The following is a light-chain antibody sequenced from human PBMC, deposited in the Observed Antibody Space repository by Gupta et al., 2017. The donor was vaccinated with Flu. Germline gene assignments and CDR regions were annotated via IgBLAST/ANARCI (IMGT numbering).Light chain of an antibody. V-gene: IGKV2-30*01. J-gene: IGKJ4*01. CDR1: QSLVYSDGNTY. CDR3: RQGKHWPLT. CDR2: KVS. Sequence: DVVMTQSPLSLPVTLGQPASISCRSSQSLVYSDGNTYLTWFQQRPGQSPRRLIYKVSNRDSGVPDRFSGSGSGTDFTLKISRVEAEDVGVYYCRQGKHWPLTFVGGTKVEIK.